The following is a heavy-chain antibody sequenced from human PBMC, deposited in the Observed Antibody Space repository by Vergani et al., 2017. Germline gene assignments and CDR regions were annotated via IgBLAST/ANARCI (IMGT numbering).Heavy chain of an antibody. CDR2: IYYSGST. CDR1: GFTFSSYG. J-gene: IGHJ4*02. CDR3: ARRMTHGSFDY. D-gene: IGHD1-14*01. Sequence: QVQLVESGGGVVQPGRSLRLSCAASGFTFSSYGMHWVRQAPGKGLEWIGSIYYSGSTYYNPSLKSRVTISVDTSKNQFSLKLSSVTAADTAVYYCARRMTHGSFDYWGQGTLVTVSS. V-gene: IGHV4-39*01.